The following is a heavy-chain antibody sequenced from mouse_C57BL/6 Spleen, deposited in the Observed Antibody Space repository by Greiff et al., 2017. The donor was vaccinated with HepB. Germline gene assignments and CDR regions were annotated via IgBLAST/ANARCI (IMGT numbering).Heavy chain of an antibody. CDR1: GFTFSSYA. CDR3: ARDYDYDEGAMDY. J-gene: IGHJ4*01. V-gene: IGHV5-4*01. D-gene: IGHD2-4*01. CDR2: ISDGGSYT. Sequence: EVKLVESGGGLVKPGGSLKLSCAASGFTFSSYAMSWVRQTPEKRLEWVATISDGGSYTYYPDNVKGRFTISRDNAKNNLYLQMSHLKSEDTAMYYCARDYDYDEGAMDYWGQGTSVTVSS.